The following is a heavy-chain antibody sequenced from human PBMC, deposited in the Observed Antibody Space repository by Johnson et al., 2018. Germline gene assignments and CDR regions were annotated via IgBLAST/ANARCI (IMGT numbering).Heavy chain of an antibody. V-gene: IGHV3-21*01. D-gene: IGHD1-26*01. Sequence: VQLVESGGGLVKPGESLRLSCEVSGFTFSYYNMNWVRQAPGKGLEWVSSITSSSTFIYYADSVKGRFTISRDNAKNSLYLQMNSLRAEDTAVYYCARDRGGTYPDSFDIWGHGTMVTVSS. CDR3: ARDRGGTYPDSFDI. J-gene: IGHJ3*02. CDR1: GFTFSYYN. CDR2: ITSSSTFI.